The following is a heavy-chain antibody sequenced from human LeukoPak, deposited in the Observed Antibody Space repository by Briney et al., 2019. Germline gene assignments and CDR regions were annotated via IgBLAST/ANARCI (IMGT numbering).Heavy chain of an antibody. V-gene: IGHV3-66*04. CDR3: ARHGYSYGPGVGWFDP. J-gene: IGHJ5*02. D-gene: IGHD5-18*01. CDR1: GFTFSPYW. Sequence: QTGGSLRLSCAASGFTFSPYWMHWVRQAPGKGLEWVSVIYSGGSTYYADSVKGRFTISRDNSKNTLYLQMNSLRAEDTAVYYCARHGYSYGPGVGWFDPWGQGTLVTVSS. CDR2: IYSGGST.